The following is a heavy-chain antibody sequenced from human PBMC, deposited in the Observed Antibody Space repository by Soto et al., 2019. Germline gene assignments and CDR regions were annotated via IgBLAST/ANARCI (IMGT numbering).Heavy chain of an antibody. V-gene: IGHV3-23*01. Sequence: EVPLLESGGGLVQPGGSLRLSCAASGFTFSSYAMRWVRQAPGKGLEWVSAISGSGDSTYYADSVKGRFTISRDNSKNTLYLQMNSLRAEDTAKYYCARRGSGSYYDYWGQGTLLTVSS. CDR1: GFTFSSYA. D-gene: IGHD1-26*01. CDR3: ARRGSGSYYDY. CDR2: ISGSGDST. J-gene: IGHJ4*02.